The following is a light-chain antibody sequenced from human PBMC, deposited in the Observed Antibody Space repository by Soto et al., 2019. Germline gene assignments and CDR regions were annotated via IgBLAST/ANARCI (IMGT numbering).Light chain of an antibody. V-gene: IGLV2-14*02. CDR3: SSYTTTTALYV. CDR1: NSDVGSYNL. CDR2: DVS. J-gene: IGLJ1*01. Sequence: QSVLTQPASVSGSPGQSITISCTGTNSDVGSYNLVSWYQQHPGTAPKLIIYDVSNRPSGVSNRFSGSKSGSTASLTISGLQAEDEADYYCSSYTTTTALYVFGAGTKVTVL.